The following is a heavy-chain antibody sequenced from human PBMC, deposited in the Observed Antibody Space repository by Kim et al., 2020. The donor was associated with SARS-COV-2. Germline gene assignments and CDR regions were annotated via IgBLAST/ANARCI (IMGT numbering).Heavy chain of an antibody. Sequence: GRSLRLSCAASGFTFSSYAMHWVRQAPGKGLEWVAVKSYDGSNNYYVDSVKGRFTISRDNSKNTLYLQMNSLRAEDTAVYYCASPLTRPDMITFGGVIAPLVYWGQGTLVTVSS. CDR1: GFTFSSYA. CDR3: ASPLTRPDMITFGGVIAPLVY. CDR2: KSYDGSNN. D-gene: IGHD3-16*02. J-gene: IGHJ4*02. V-gene: IGHV3-30*04.